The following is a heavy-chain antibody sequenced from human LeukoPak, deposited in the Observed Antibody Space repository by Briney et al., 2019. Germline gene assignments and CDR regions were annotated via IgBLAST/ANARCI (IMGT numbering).Heavy chain of an antibody. CDR3: ARFYANEWALPH. CDR1: GFTFDDYA. D-gene: IGHD1-26*01. J-gene: IGHJ4*02. Sequence: GGSLRLSCAASGFTFDDYAMHGVRQAPGKGLEGVAVISYDGSNKYYADSVKGRFTISRDNSKNTLYLQMNSLRAEDTAVYYCARFYANEWALPHWGQGTLVTASS. V-gene: IGHV3-30*04. CDR2: ISYDGSNK.